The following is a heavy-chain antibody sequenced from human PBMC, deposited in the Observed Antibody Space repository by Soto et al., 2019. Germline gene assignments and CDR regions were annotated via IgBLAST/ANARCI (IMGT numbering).Heavy chain of an antibody. D-gene: IGHD3-3*01. V-gene: IGHV1-18*01. CDR3: ARPIFGVVQLEY. CDR2: VSASNGKT. J-gene: IGHJ4*02. CDR1: GYTFTNYA. Sequence: QVQLVQSGAEVKKPGASVKVSCKASGYTFTNYAFSWVRQAPGQGLEWMGWVSASNGKTNYAQKFQGRVTMTTDTQTSTADLALRSLRSDETAGYYCARPIFGVVQLEYWGPGTLVAVSS.